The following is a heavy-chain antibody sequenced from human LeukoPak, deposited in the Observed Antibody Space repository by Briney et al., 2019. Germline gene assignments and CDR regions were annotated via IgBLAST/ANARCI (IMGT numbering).Heavy chain of an antibody. CDR2: ISYDGSKN. D-gene: IGHD3-22*01. CDR1: GFTFSSYG. Sequence: GRSLRLAWAASGFTFSSYGMQWVRQAPGKGLEWVAVISYDGSKNYYGDSVKGRFTISRDNSKNTLYLQMNSLRAEDTAVYYCAKELSSARGYGMDVWGQGTTVTVSS. V-gene: IGHV3-30*18. J-gene: IGHJ6*02. CDR3: AKELSSARGYGMDV.